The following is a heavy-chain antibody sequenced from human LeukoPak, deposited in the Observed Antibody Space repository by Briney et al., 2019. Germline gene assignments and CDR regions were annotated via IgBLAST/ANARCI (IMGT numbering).Heavy chain of an antibody. CDR2: ISSSSSTI. Sequence: GGSLRLSCAASGFTFSSYSMNWVRQAPGKGLEWVSFISSSSSTIYYADSVKGRFTISRDNAKNSLYLQMNSLRAEDTAVYYCATGPRYCSSTSCYAGKHDYWGQGTLVTVSS. D-gene: IGHD2-2*01. CDR1: GFTFSSYS. J-gene: IGHJ4*02. V-gene: IGHV3-48*04. CDR3: ATGPRYCSSTSCYAGKHDY.